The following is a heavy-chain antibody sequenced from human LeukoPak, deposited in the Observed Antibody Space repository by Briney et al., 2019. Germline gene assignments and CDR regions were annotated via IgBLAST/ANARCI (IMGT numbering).Heavy chain of an antibody. CDR1: GFSVSNNY. Sequence: PGGSLRLSCAASGFSVSNNYMSWVRQAPGKGLEWVSVIYSGGSTYHADSVKGRFTISRDNSKNTLYLQMNSLRAEDTAVYYCVRAYGYSFGLPGDYWGQGTLVTVCS. J-gene: IGHJ4*02. D-gene: IGHD5-18*01. V-gene: IGHV3-53*01. CDR3: VRAYGYSFGLPGDY. CDR2: IYSGGST.